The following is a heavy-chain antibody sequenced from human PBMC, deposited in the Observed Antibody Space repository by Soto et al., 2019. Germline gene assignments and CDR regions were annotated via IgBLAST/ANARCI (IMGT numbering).Heavy chain of an antibody. V-gene: IGHV3-11*01. Sequence: GGSLRLSCAASGFTFSDYYMSWIRQAPGKGQEWVSYISSSGSTIYYADSVKGRFTISRDNAKNSLYLQMNSLRAEDTAVYYCARDDYGDKYYYYYMDVWGKGTTVTVSS. D-gene: IGHD4-17*01. J-gene: IGHJ6*03. CDR3: ARDDYGDKYYYYYMDV. CDR2: ISSSGSTI. CDR1: GFTFSDYY.